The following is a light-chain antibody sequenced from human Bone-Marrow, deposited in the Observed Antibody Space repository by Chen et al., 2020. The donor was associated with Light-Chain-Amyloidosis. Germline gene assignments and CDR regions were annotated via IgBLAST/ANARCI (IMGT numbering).Light chain of an antibody. J-gene: IGLJ3*02. CDR2: DDS. V-gene: IGLV3-21*02. Sequence: SYVLTRPSSVPVSPGPTATLPCGGNNIGSTSVHWYQQTPGQAPLLVVYDDSDRPSGIPERLSGSNSGNTATLTISRVEAGDEADYYCQVWDRSSDRPVFGGGTKLTVL. CDR1: NIGSTS. CDR3: QVWDRSSDRPV.